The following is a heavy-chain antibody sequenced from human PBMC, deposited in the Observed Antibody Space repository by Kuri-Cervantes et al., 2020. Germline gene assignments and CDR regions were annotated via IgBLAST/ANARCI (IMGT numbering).Heavy chain of an antibody. CDR3: AHSLTMVRGVIIKGYDY. J-gene: IGHJ4*02. CDR1: GFSLSNARMG. V-gene: IGHV2-26*01. CDR2: IFSNDEK. D-gene: IGHD3-10*01. Sequence: SGPTLVKPTETLTLTCTVSGFSLSNARMGVSWIRQPPGKALEWLAHIFSNDEKSYSTSLKSRLTISKDTSKSQVVLTMTNMDPVDTATYYCAHSLTMVRGVIIKGYDYWGQGTLVTVSS.